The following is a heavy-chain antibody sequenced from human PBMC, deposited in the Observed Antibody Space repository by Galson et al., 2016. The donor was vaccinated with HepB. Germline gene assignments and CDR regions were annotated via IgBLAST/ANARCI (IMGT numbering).Heavy chain of an antibody. CDR3: ARDRRPYSSAWSVGVLDWFDP. CDR2: INPSAAIT. D-gene: IGHD6-19*01. CDR1: GYTFTSYY. V-gene: IGHV1-46*01. J-gene: IGHJ5*02. Sequence: SVKVSCKASGYTFTSYYIHWVRQAPGQGLEWMGIINPSAAITTYAQRFQGRVTMTGDTSTSTVYMELSSLRSEDTAVYYCARDRRPYSSAWSVGVLDWFDPWGQGTLVTGSS.